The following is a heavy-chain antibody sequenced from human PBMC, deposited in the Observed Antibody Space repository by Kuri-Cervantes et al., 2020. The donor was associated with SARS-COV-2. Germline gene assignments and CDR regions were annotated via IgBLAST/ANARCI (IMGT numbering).Heavy chain of an antibody. D-gene: IGHD2-2*01. Sequence: GESLKISCKGSGYSFTSYWIGWVRQMPGKGLEWMGIIYPGDSDTRYSPSCQGQVTLSADKSISTAYLQWSSLKASDTAMYYCARIGYCSSTSCPPNYYYGMDVWGQGTTVTVSS. CDR3: ARIGYCSSTSCPPNYYYGMDV. J-gene: IGHJ6*02. CDR1: GYSFTSYW. CDR2: IYPGDSDT. V-gene: IGHV5-51*01.